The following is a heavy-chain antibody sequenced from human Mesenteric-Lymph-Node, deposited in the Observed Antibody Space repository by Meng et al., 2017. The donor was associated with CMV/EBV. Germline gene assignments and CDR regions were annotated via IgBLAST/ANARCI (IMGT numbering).Heavy chain of an antibody. CDR2: ISTSDDNT. D-gene: IGHD6-19*01. J-gene: IGHJ4*02. CDR1: GFSFSSYG. V-gene: IGHV3-23*01. Sequence: GESLKIPCAASGFSFSSYGMTWVRQASGKGPEWVSSISTSDDNTMYAGCVKGRFTISRDNSKNTLYLQMNSLRAEDTAIYYCAKRYMSGWRSFDYWGQGTLVTVSS. CDR3: AKRYMSGWRSFDY.